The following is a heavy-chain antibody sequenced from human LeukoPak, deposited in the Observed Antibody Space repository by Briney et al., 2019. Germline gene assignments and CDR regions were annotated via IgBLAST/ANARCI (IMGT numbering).Heavy chain of an antibody. D-gene: IGHD6-13*01. CDR2: IYSTGTT. J-gene: IGHJ4*02. V-gene: IGHV4-4*07. CDR3: ARQIASAGTAGFNF. Sequence: SETLSLTCTVSGGSISSYYWSWIRQPAGKGLEWIGRIYSTGTTNYNPSLKSRATVSVDTSKNRFSLRLRSVTGADTAVYDCARQIASAGTAGFNFWGQGALVTVSS. CDR1: GGSISSYY.